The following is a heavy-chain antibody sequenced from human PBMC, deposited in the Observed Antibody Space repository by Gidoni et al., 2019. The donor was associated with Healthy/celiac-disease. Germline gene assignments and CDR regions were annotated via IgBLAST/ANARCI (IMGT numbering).Heavy chain of an antibody. D-gene: IGHD3-3*01. J-gene: IGHJ6*02. V-gene: IGHV1-8*01. CDR3: ARGFAIFGVVIAYYYYGMDV. CDR1: GYTFTSYA. Sequence: QVPLVQSGAEVKKPGASVKVSCKASGYTFTSYAINWVRQATGQGLEWMGWMNPNSGNTGYAQKFQGRGTMTRNTSISTAYMELSSLRSEDTAVYYCARGFAIFGVVIAYYYYGMDVWGQGTTVTVSS. CDR2: MNPNSGNT.